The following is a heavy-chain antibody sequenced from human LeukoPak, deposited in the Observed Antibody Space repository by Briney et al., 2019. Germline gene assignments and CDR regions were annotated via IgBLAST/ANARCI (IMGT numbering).Heavy chain of an antibody. D-gene: IGHD6-19*01. CDR3: ARDSHSSGWYGEGDAFDI. CDR2: INHSGST. J-gene: IGHJ3*02. Sequence: SETLSLTCTVSAGSISSYYWSWIRQPPGKGLEWLGEINHSGSTNYNQSLKSRVTISVDTSKNQFSLKLSSVTAADTAVYYCARDSHSSGWYGEGDAFDIWGQGTMVTVSS. V-gene: IGHV4-34*01. CDR1: AGSISSYY.